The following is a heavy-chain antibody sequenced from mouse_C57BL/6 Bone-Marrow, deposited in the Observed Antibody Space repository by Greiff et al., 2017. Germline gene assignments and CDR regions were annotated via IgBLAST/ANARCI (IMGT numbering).Heavy chain of an antibody. Sequence: QVQLKQPGAELVRPGTSVKLSCKASGYTFTSYWMHWVKQRPGQGLEWIGVIDPSDSYTNYNQKFKGKATLTVDTSSRTAYMQLSSLTSEDSAVYYCAKTVYYDYDGGYFDVWGTGTTVTVSS. CDR3: AKTVYYDYDGGYFDV. V-gene: IGHV1-59*01. CDR1: GYTFTSYW. D-gene: IGHD2-4*01. J-gene: IGHJ1*03. CDR2: IDPSDSYT.